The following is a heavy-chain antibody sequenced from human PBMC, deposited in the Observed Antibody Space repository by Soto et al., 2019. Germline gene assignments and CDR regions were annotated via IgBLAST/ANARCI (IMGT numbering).Heavy chain of an antibody. J-gene: IGHJ4*02. CDR3: ARDLDDPEVFDY. Sequence: ASVKVSCKTSGDSFNDYYIHWVRQAPGQGLEWMGRINAYNGITNYAQKFQGRVTMTTDTSMSTVYMELRSLRSDDTAVYYCARDLDDPEVFDYWGQGTLVTVSS. D-gene: IGHD1-1*01. CDR1: GDSFNDYY. V-gene: IGHV1-18*04. CDR2: INAYNGIT.